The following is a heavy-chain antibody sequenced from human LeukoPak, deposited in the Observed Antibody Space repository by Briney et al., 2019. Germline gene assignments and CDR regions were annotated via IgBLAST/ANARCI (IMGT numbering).Heavy chain of an antibody. CDR2: INAGNGNT. CDR1: GYTFTSYA. D-gene: IGHD6-19*01. CDR3: ASGIAVAGNYYYGMDV. J-gene: IGHJ6*02. V-gene: IGHV1-3*01. Sequence: ASVKVSCKASGYTFTSYAMHWARQAPGQRLEWMGWINAGNGNTKYSQKFQGRVTITRDTSASTAYMELSSLRSEDTAVYYCASGIAVAGNYYYGMDVWGQGTTVTVSS.